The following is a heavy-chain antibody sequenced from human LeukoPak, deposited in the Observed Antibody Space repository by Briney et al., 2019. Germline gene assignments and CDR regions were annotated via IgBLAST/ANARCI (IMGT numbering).Heavy chain of an antibody. J-gene: IGHJ4*02. CDR2: IYYSGST. CDR3: ARHVAYYYDSSGYFDY. V-gene: IGHV4-38-2*02. D-gene: IGHD3-22*01. CDR1: GYSISSGYY. Sequence: SETLSLTCTVSGYSISSGYYWGWIRQPPGKGLEWIGSIYYSGSTYYNPSLKSRVTISVDTSKNQFSLKLSSVTAADTAVYHCARHVAYYYDSSGYFDYWGQGTLVTVSS.